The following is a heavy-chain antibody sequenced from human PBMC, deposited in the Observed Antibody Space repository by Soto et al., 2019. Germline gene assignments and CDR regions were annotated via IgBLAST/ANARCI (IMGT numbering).Heavy chain of an antibody. Sequence: RFTISRDNSKNTLYLQMGSLRAEDMAVYYCARGPYHFEYWGQGTLVTVSS. V-gene: IGHV3-64*01. CDR3: ARGPYHFEY. J-gene: IGHJ4*02.